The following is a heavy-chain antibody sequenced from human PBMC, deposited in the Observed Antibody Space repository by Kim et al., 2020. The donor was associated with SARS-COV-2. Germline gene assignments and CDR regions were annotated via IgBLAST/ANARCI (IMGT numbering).Heavy chain of an antibody. Sequence: SETLSLTCTVSGGSISSYYWSWIRQPAGKGLEWIGRIYTSGSTNYNPSLKSRVTMSVDTSKNQFSLKLSSVTAADTAVYYCARDRGAARPYRGNWFDPWGQGTLVTVSS. CDR1: GGSISSYY. J-gene: IGHJ5*02. V-gene: IGHV4-4*07. CDR3: ARDRGAARPYRGNWFDP. D-gene: IGHD6-6*01. CDR2: IYTSGST.